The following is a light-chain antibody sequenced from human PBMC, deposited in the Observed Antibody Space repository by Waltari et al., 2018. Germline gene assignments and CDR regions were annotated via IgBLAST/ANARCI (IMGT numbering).Light chain of an antibody. CDR1: KLGNKY. CDR3: QACDRSTVV. Sequence: SYELTQPPSVSVSPGQTASITCSGDKLGNKYTYWYQQKPGQSPVLVIYQDTKLPSGIPDRFSGSNSGNTATLTISGTQSMDEADYHCQACDRSTVVFGGGTKLTVL. CDR2: QDT. V-gene: IGLV3-1*01. J-gene: IGLJ2*01.